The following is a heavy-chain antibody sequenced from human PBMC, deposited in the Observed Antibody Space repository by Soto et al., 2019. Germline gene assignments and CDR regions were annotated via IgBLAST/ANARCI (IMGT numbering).Heavy chain of an antibody. V-gene: IGHV6-1*01. CDR1: GDSVSSISAS. J-gene: IGHJ3*01. Sequence: SQTLSLTCAISGDSVSSISASWNWIRQSPSRGLEWLGRTYYRSKWTNDYAVSVKSRITINPDTSNNLVFLQMNGLRPEDTAMYCCARDLRGHYGPWGQGTMVTVSS. CDR3: ARDLRGHYGP. CDR2: TYYRSKWTN. D-gene: IGHD4-17*01.